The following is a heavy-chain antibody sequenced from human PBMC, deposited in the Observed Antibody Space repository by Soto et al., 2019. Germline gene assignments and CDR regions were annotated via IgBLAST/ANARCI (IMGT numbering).Heavy chain of an antibody. CDR3: AREIAAASVPFNWFDP. J-gene: IGHJ5*02. V-gene: IGHV4-31*03. CDR2: IYYSGST. CDR1: GGSISSGGYY. Sequence: SETLSLTCTVSGGSISSGGYYWSWIRQHPGKGLEWIGYIYYSGSTYYNPSLKSRVTISVDTSKNQFSLKLSSVTAADTAVYYCAREIAAASVPFNWFDPWGQGTLVTVSS. D-gene: IGHD6-13*01.